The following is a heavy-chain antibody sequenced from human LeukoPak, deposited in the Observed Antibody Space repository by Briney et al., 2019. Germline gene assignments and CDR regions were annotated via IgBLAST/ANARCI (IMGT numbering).Heavy chain of an antibody. CDR1: GASISSYY. CDR3: ASARPVQYSRGYYMDV. J-gene: IGHJ6*03. CDR2: FFYSGST. V-gene: IGHV4-59*08. Sequence: PSETLSLTCTVSGASISSYYWSWIRQPPGRGLDYVGYFFYSGSTNYNPSLKSRVTISVDTSKNQFSLKLSSVTAADTAVYYCASARPVQYSRGYYMDVWGKGTTVTVSS. D-gene: IGHD6-13*01.